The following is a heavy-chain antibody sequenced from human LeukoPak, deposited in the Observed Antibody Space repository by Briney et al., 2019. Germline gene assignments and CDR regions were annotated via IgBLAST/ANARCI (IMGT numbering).Heavy chain of an antibody. Sequence: PGRSLRLSCAASGSTFSSYAMHWVRQAPGKGLEWVAVISYDGSNKYYADSVKGRFTISRDNSKNTLYLQMNSLRAEDTAVYYCAREEYSSSSGGVDYWGQGTLVTVSS. CDR3: AREEYSSSSGGVDY. CDR2: ISYDGSNK. D-gene: IGHD6-6*01. CDR1: GSTFSSYA. V-gene: IGHV3-30-3*01. J-gene: IGHJ4*02.